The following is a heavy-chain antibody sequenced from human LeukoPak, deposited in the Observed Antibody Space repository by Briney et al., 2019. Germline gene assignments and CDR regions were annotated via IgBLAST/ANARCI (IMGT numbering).Heavy chain of an antibody. J-gene: IGHJ4*02. CDR3: ARHNWHHFDF. V-gene: IGHV3-7*01. CDR2: IVQDGTEK. D-gene: IGHD1-20*01. Sequence: PGGSLRLSCAATGFSFRDYWMTWARQAPGQGPEWVANIVQDGTEKFFVDSVKGRFTISRDNAKNSLYLQMNSLRAEDTAVYYCARHNWHHFDFWGQGTLVTVSS. CDR1: GFSFRDYW.